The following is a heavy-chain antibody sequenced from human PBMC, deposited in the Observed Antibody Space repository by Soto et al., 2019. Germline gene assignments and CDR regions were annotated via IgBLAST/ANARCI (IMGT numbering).Heavy chain of an antibody. CDR2: ISAYNGNT. Sequence: ASVKVSCKASGYTFTSYGISCVRQAPGQGLEWMGWISAYNGNTNYAQKLQGRVTMTTDTSTSTAYMELRSLRSDDTAVYYCARDSEIFGVVINSDYWGQGTLVTVSS. CDR1: GYTFTSYG. J-gene: IGHJ4*02. CDR3: ARDSEIFGVVINSDY. V-gene: IGHV1-18*01. D-gene: IGHD3-3*01.